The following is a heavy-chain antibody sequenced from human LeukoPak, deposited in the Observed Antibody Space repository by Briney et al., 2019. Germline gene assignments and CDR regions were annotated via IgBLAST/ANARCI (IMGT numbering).Heavy chain of an antibody. CDR3: VRGIWSRTVSSYYFDY. J-gene: IGHJ4*02. CDR2: INAGNGHT. CDR1: GFTFTNYA. Sequence: ASVKVSCKASGFTFTNYAIQWVRQAPGQRLEWMGWINAGNGHTRYSQRFQGRVTITRDTSATTAYMEVTSLRSEDTAVYYCVRGIWSRTVSSYYFDYWGQGTLVTVSS. V-gene: IGHV1-3*01. D-gene: IGHD3-3*01.